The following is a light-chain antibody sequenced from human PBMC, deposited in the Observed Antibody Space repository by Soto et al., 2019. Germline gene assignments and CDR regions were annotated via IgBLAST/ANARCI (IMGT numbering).Light chain of an antibody. J-gene: IGKJ4*01. V-gene: IGKV4-1*01. CDR3: QQYYTTPPVT. CDR2: WAS. CDR1: QSVLYSSNNKNY. Sequence: DIVMTQSPDSLAVSLGERATINCKSSQSVLYSSNNKNYLAWYQQKPGQPPKLLVYWASIRASGVPDRFSGSGSGTDFTLTISSLQAEDVAVYYCQQYYTTPPVTFGGGTKVEIK.